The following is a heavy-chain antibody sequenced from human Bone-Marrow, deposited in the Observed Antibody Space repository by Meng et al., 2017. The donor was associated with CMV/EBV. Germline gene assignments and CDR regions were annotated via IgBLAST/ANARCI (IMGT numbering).Heavy chain of an antibody. V-gene: IGHV3-23*01. CDR2: ISGSGGST. D-gene: IGHD3-3*01. CDR3: AKDGYSDFWSGHIYYYYGMDV. J-gene: IGHJ6*02. Sequence: GESLKISCAASGFTFSSYAMSWVRQAPGKGLEWVSAISGSGGSTYYADSVKGRFTISRDNSKNTLYLQMNSLRAEDTAVYYCAKDGYSDFWSGHIYYYYGMDVWGQGTTVTVSS. CDR1: GFTFSSYA.